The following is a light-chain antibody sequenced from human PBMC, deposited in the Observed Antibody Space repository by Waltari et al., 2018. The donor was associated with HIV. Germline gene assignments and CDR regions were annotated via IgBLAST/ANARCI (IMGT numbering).Light chain of an antibody. Sequence: QSVLTQPPSASGTPGQRVTISCSGSSSNIGSNYVSWYQQLPGTAPKLLIYRSNQRPSGVPDRFSGSKSCTSASLAISGLRSEDEADYYCAAWDDSLSGPVFGGGTKLTVL. J-gene: IGLJ3*02. CDR2: RSN. V-gene: IGLV1-47*01. CDR1: SSNIGSNY. CDR3: AAWDDSLSGPV.